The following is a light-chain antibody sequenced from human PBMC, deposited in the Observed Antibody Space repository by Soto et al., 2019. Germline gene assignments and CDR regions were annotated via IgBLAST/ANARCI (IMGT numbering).Light chain of an antibody. CDR1: QGISNF. CDR3: QQYDNVPYT. J-gene: IGKJ2*01. CDR2: DAS. V-gene: IGKV1-33*01. Sequence: DIPMTQSPSSLSASVGDRVTITCQASQGISNFLNWSQQKPGKAPKFLIYDASNLETGVPSRFSGSGSGTDFTFTISSLQPEDIATYYCQQYDNVPYTFGQGTKLEIK.